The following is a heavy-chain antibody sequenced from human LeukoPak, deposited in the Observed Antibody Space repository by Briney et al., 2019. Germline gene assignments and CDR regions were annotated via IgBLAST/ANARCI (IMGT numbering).Heavy chain of an antibody. Sequence: SGTLSLTCAVSGGSISSSNWWGWVRQPPGKGLEWIGEIYHSGSTNYNPSLKSRVTISVDKSKNQFSLKLSSVTAADTAVYYCATYCGGDCYGDYWGQGTLVTVSS. CDR2: IYHSGST. CDR3: ATYCGGDCYGDY. CDR1: GGSISSSNW. D-gene: IGHD2-21*02. J-gene: IGHJ4*02. V-gene: IGHV4-4*02.